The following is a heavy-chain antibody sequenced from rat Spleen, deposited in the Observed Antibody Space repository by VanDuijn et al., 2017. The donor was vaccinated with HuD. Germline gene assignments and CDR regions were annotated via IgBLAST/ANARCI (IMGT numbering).Heavy chain of an antibody. D-gene: IGHD4-3*01. Sequence: EVQLVESGGGLVQAGRSMKLSCAASGFTFSSFPMAWVRQAPTMGLEWVATISSNGNNIYYRDSVKGRFTISRDYATSTLYLQMNSLRSEATATYYCTREIIRGTRDWFADWGQGTLVTVSS. CDR1: GFTFSSFP. J-gene: IGHJ3*01. CDR3: TREIIRGTRDWFAD. V-gene: IGHV5-46*01. CDR2: ISSNGNNI.